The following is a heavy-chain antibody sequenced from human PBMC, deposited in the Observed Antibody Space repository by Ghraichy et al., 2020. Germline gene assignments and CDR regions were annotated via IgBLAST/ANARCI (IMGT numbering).Heavy chain of an antibody. CDR2: IYWNDDK. D-gene: IGHD1-7*01. CDR3: AHKGNWNFRYAPATPIYYIHC. CDR1: GFSLSTSGVG. V-gene: IGHV2-5*01. J-gene: IGHJ4*02. Sequence: SGPTLVKPTQTLTLTCTFSGFSLSTSGVGVGWIRQPPGKALEWLALIYWNDDKRYSPSLKSRLTITKDTSKNQVVLTMSNMDPVDTATYYCAHKGNWNFRYAPATPIYYIHCWGQGTLVIVSS.